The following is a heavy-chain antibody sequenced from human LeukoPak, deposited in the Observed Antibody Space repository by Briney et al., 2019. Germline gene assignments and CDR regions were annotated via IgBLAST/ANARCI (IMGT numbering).Heavy chain of an antibody. CDR1: GYSFTSYW. V-gene: IGHV5-51*01. J-gene: IGHJ4*02. Sequence: GESLMISCKGSGYSFTSYWIGWVRQMPGKGLEWMGIIYPGDSDTRYSPSFQGQVTISADKSISAAYLQWSSLKASDTAMYYCATSPYSSGWYRFDYWGQGTLVTVSS. CDR3: ATSPYSSGWYRFDY. D-gene: IGHD6-19*01. CDR2: IYPGDSDT.